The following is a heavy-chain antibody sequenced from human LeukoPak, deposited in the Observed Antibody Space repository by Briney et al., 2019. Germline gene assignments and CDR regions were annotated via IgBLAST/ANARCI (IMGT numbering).Heavy chain of an antibody. J-gene: IGHJ6*03. CDR1: GFTFSSYA. CDR3: ARVGSRKNYYYYMDV. Sequence: GESLRLSCAASGFTFSSYAMHWVRQAPGKGLKWVAVISYDGSNKYYADSVKGRFTISRDNSKNTLYLQMNSLRAEDTAVYYCARVGSRKNYYYYMDVWGKGTTVTVSS. V-gene: IGHV3-30*01. D-gene: IGHD1-26*01. CDR2: ISYDGSNK.